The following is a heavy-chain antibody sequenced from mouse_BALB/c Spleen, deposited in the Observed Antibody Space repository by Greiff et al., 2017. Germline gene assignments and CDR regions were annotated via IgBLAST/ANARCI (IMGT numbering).Heavy chain of an antibody. Sequence: QVQLQQSGAELARPGASVKLSCKASGYTFTSYWMQWVKQRPGQGLEWIGAIYPGDGDTRYTQKFKGKATLTADKSSSTAYMQLSSLASEDSAVYYCARGGSTMITTWFAYWGQGTLVTVSA. V-gene: IGHV1-87*01. J-gene: IGHJ3*01. D-gene: IGHD2-4*01. CDR1: GYTFTSYW. CDR3: ARGGSTMITTWFAY. CDR2: IYPGDGDT.